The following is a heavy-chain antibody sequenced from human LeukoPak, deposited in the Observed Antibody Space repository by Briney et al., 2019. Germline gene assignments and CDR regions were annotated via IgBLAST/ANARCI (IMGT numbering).Heavy chain of an antibody. J-gene: IGHJ4*02. D-gene: IGHD1-26*01. CDR2: ISSSSSYI. CDR1: GFTFSSYS. Sequence: GGSLRLSCAASGFTFSSYSMNWVRQAPGKGLEWVSSISSSSSYIYYADSVKGRFTISRDNAKNSLYLQMNSLRAEDTAVYYCAKDSTSLWELLDYWGQGTLVTVSS. V-gene: IGHV3-21*04. CDR3: AKDSTSLWELLDY.